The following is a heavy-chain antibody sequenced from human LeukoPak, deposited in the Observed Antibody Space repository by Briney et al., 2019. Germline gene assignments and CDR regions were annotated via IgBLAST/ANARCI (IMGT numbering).Heavy chain of an antibody. CDR2: IIPIFGTA. CDR3: ARDLSRATMVREGGDWFDP. J-gene: IGHJ5*02. V-gene: IGHV1-69*13. CDR1: GYTFTSYY. D-gene: IGHD3-10*01. Sequence: GASVTVSCQASGYTFTSYYMHWVRQAPGQGLEWMGGIIPIFGTANYAQKFQGRVTITADESTSTAYMELSSLRSEDTAVYYCARDLSRATMVREGGDWFDPWGQGTLVTVSS.